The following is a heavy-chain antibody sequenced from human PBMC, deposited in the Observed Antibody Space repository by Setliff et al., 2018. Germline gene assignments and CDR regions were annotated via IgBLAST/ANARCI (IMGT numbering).Heavy chain of an antibody. CDR1: GFTFTNYI. V-gene: IGHV3-30-3*01. CDR2: MSLDETNK. D-gene: IGHD3-10*01. J-gene: IGHJ4*02. CDR3: AREHYDSGGYYDLDY. Sequence: HPGGSLRLSCAASGFTFTNYIIHWVRQAPGKGLEWVAVMSLDETNKYYADSVKGRFTISRDNSKNTLYLQMNSLRPEDTAVYYCAREHYDSGGYYDLDYWGQGTLVTVSS.